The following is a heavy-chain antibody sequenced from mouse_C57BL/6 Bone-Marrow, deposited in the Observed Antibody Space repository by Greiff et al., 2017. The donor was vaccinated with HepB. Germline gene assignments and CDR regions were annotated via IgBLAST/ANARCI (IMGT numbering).Heavy chain of an antibody. CDR3: ARWSGNPFAY. J-gene: IGHJ3*01. CDR2: IHPNSGST. V-gene: IGHV1-64*01. Sequence: VQLQQPGAELVKPGASVKLSCKASGYTFNSYWMHWVKQRPGQGLEWIGMIHPNSGSTNYNEKFKSKATLTVDKSSSTAYMQLSSLTSEDSAVYYCARWSGNPFAYWGQGTRVTVSA. D-gene: IGHD1-3*01. CDR1: GYTFNSYW.